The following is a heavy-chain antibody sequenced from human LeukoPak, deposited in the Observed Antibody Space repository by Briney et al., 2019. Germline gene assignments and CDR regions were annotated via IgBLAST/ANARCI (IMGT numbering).Heavy chain of an antibody. CDR1: GGSFSGYY. V-gene: IGHV4-34*01. CDR2: INHSGST. D-gene: IGHD6-6*01. Sequence: SEXLSLTCAVYGGSFSGYYWSWLRQPPGKGLEWIGEINHSGSTNYNPSLKSRVTISADTSKNQFSLKLSSVTAADTAVYHCARGRGRSSSSLGYWGQGTLVTVSS. J-gene: IGHJ4*02. CDR3: ARGRGRSSSSLGY.